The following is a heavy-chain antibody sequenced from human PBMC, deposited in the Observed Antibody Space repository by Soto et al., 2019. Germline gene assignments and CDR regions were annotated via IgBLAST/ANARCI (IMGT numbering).Heavy chain of an antibody. CDR2: IYFTGNT. CDR3: AGQTFTIAAASYGRSNWFDP. V-gene: IGHV4-39*01. J-gene: IGHJ5*02. CDR1: GGSITRSSHF. D-gene: IGHD6-25*01. Sequence: PSETLSLTCSDSGGSITRSSHFWCWVRQPPGKGLEWIGTIYFTGNTYYPPSLKSRLTMSIDTSKNEFSLRLNSVTAADTAVYYCAGQTFTIAAASYGRSNWFDPWGPGTLVTVSS.